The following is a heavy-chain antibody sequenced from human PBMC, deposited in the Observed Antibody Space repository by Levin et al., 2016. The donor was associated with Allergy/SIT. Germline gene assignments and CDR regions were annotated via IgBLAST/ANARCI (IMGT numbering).Heavy chain of an antibody. D-gene: IGHD6-19*01. J-gene: IGHJ4*02. Sequence: GESLKISCAASGFTFSTYGMHWVRQAPGKGLEWVAVIWYDGGNKYYADSVKGRFIISRDNSKNTLYLQMNSLRPEDTAVYYCARGEERWLVNPLDYWGQGTLVTVSS. CDR2: IWYDGGNK. CDR1: GFTFSTYG. V-gene: IGHV3-33*01. CDR3: ARGEERWLVNPLDY.